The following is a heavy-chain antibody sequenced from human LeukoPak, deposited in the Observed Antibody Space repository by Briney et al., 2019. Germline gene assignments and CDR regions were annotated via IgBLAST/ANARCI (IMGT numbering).Heavy chain of an antibody. CDR1: GYNFTSYG. CDR2: ISSYNGNT. V-gene: IGHV1-18*01. Sequence: GASVKVSCKASGYNFTSYGISWVRQAPGQGLEWMGWISSYNGNTNYARKLQGRVTMTTDTSTSTAYMELRSLRSDDTAVYYCARDTAYYYDSSGYYPHFDYWGQGTLVTVSS. D-gene: IGHD3-22*01. CDR3: ARDTAYYYDSSGYYPHFDY. J-gene: IGHJ4*02.